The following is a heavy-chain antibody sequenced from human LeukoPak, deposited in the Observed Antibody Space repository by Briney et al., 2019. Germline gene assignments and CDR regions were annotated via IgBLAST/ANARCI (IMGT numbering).Heavy chain of an antibody. CDR1: GGTFSSYA. Sequence: ASVKVSCKASGGTFSSYAISWVRQAPGQGLEWMGRIIPILGIANYAQKFQGRATITADKSTSTANMELSSLRSEDTAVYYCARDHSSIAVAGTVDYYGMDVWGQGTTVTVSS. V-gene: IGHV1-69*04. J-gene: IGHJ6*02. CDR2: IIPILGIA. D-gene: IGHD6-19*01. CDR3: ARDHSSIAVAGTVDYYGMDV.